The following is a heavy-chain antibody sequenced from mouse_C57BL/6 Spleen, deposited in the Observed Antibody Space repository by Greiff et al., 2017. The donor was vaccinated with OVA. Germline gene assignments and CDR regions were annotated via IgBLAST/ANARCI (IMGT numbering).Heavy chain of an antibody. CDR1: GFTFSSYA. V-gene: IGHV5-9-1*02. D-gene: IGHD1-1*01. Sequence: EVKVEESGEGLVKPGGSLKLSCAASGFTFSSYAMSWVRQTPEKRLEWVAYISSGGDYIYYADTVKGRFTISRDNARNTLYLQMSSLKSEDTAMYYCTRDLITTVVATDFDVWGTGTTVTVSS. CDR2: ISSGGDYI. J-gene: IGHJ1*03. CDR3: TRDLITTVVATDFDV.